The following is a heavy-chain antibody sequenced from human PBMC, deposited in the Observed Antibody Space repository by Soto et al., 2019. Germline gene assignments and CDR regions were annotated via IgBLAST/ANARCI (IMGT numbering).Heavy chain of an antibody. CDR3: ARASQSTAMPIDY. D-gene: IGHD5-18*01. J-gene: IGHJ4*02. CDR1: GGSVSSGSYY. CDR2: IYYSGST. Sequence: SETLSLTCTVSGGSVSSGSYYWSWIRQPPGKGLEWIGYIYYSGSTNYNPSLKSRVTISVDTSKNQFYLKLSSVTASDTAMYYCARASQSTAMPIDYWGQGTLVTVSS. V-gene: IGHV4-61*01.